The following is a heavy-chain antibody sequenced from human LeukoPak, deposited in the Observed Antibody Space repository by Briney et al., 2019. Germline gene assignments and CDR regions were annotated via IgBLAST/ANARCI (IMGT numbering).Heavy chain of an antibody. CDR2: FSSNSSYI. Sequence: PGGSLRLSCAESGFTFSSDSMKRGRQAPGEGVEWVSSFSSNSSYIYCADSVKRRFTISRDNAKTSLYLQMNSLRAEDTAVYYCARDGSGSTDYWGQRTLLTLSS. V-gene: IGHV3-21*01. D-gene: IGHD3-10*01. CDR1: GFTFSSDS. J-gene: IGHJ4*02. CDR3: ARDGSGSTDY.